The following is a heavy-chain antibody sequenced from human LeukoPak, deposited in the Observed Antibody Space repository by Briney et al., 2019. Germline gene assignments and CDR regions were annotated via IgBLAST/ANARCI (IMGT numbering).Heavy chain of an antibody. CDR1: GGSISSYY. CDR3: ARESRYYDILTGYYIGYFDY. V-gene: IGHV4-59*01. D-gene: IGHD3-9*01. CDR2: IYYSGST. Sequence: SETLSLTCTVSGGSISSYYWSWIRQPPGKGLEWIGYIYYSGSTNYNPSLKSRVTISVDTSKNQFSLKLGSVTAADTAVYYCARESRYYDILTGYYIGYFDYWGQGTLVTVS. J-gene: IGHJ4*02.